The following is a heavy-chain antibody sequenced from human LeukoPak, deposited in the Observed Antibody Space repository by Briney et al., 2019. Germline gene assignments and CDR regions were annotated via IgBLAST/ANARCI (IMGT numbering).Heavy chain of an antibody. CDR1: GFTFSSYA. CDR2: ISGSGGST. CDR3: AKSPHRIVGEVDFDY. J-gene: IGHJ4*02. Sequence: PGGSLRLSCAASGFTFSSYAMSWVRQAPGKGLEWVSAISGSGGSTYYADSVKGRFTISRGNSKNTLYLQMNSLRAEDTAVYYCAKSPHRIVGEVDFDYWGQGTLVTVSS. V-gene: IGHV3-23*01. D-gene: IGHD2/OR15-2a*01.